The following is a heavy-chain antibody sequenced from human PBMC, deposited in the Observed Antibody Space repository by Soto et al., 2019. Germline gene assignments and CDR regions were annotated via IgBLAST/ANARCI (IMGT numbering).Heavy chain of an antibody. CDR3: ARMELTYYDILTGYYNRPGAFDI. CDR2: IYYSGST. D-gene: IGHD3-9*01. Sequence: SDTLSLTCTVSGGSISSYYWSWIRQPPGKGLEWIGYIYYSGSTNYNPSLKSRVTISVDTSKNQFPLKLSSVTAADTAVYYCARMELTYYDILTGYYNRPGAFDIWGQGTMVTVSS. J-gene: IGHJ3*02. CDR1: GGSISSYY. V-gene: IGHV4-59*08.